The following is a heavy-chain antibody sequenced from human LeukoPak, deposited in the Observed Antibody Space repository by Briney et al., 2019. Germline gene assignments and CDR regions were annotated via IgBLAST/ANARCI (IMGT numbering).Heavy chain of an antibody. CDR2: IYYSGST. J-gene: IGHJ4*02. Sequence: SETLSLTCIVSGGSISSYYWSWMRQLPGKGLEWIGYIYYSGSTNYNPSLRRRVTISVDTSMNQFSLKLSSVTAEDTAVYYCARRRGYSLDYWGQGTLVTVSS. D-gene: IGHD5-18*01. V-gene: IGHV4-59*01. CDR3: ARRRGYSLDY. CDR1: GGSISSYY.